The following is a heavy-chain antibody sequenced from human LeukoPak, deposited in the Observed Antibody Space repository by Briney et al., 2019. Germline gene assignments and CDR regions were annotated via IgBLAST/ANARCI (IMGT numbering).Heavy chain of an antibody. V-gene: IGHV3-53*05. Sequence: GGSLRLSCEASGFTVGXXYMSWVRQAPGXGXEXXXXXXSGGSTYYADSVKGRFTISRDNSKNTLYLQMNSLRAEDTAVYYCARAGITIFGDTQTPIDYWGQGTLVTVSS. J-gene: IGHJ4*02. D-gene: IGHD3-3*01. CDR1: GFTVGXXY. CDR3: ARAGITIFGDTQTPIDY. CDR2: XXSGGST.